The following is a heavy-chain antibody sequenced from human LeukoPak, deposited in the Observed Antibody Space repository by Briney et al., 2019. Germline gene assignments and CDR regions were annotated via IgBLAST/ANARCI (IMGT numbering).Heavy chain of an antibody. D-gene: IGHD4-23*01. CDR3: ARDIRSGGNLDYFDY. V-gene: IGHV4-59*01. CDR2: IYYSRST. Sequence: SETLSLTCTVSGGSISSYYWSWIRQPPGKGLEWIGYIYYSRSTNYNPSLKSRVTISVDTSKNQFSLKLSSVTAADTAVYYCARDIRSGGNLDYFDYWGQGTLVTVSS. J-gene: IGHJ4*02. CDR1: GGSISSYY.